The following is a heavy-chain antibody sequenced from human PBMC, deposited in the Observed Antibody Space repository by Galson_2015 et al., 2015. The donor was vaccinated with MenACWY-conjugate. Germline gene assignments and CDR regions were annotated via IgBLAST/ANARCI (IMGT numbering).Heavy chain of an antibody. CDR1: GFTIGRYW. J-gene: IGHJ4*02. CDR2: ITVDATNT. CDR3: ARDGGGGTPFDC. D-gene: IGHD1-26*01. Sequence: SLRLSCAASGFTIGRYWIHWVRRVPGKGPVWISCITVDATNTEFADSVKGRFALSRDNARNTVYLQMNSLTAEDTAVYYCARDGGGGTPFDCWGQGTLVTVSS. V-gene: IGHV3-74*03.